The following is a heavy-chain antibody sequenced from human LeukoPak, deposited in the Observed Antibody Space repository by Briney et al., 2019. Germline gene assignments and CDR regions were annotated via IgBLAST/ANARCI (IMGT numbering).Heavy chain of an antibody. Sequence: SETLSLTCTVSGGSISSYYWSWIRQPPGKELEWIGYIHYSGSTNYNPSLKSRVTMSVDTSKNQFSLKLTSVTAADTAVYYCARGGSSSSWPFYYWGQGTLVTVSS. J-gene: IGHJ4*02. V-gene: IGHV4-59*01. CDR1: GGSISSYY. CDR2: IHYSGST. D-gene: IGHD6-13*01. CDR3: ARGGSSSSWPFYY.